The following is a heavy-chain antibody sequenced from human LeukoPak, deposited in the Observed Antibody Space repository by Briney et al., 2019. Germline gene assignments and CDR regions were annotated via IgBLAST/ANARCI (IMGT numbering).Heavy chain of an antibody. Sequence: SETLSLTCTVSGGSISSYYWSWIRQPPGKELEWIGYIHYSGSTNYNPSLKSRVTMSVDTSKNQFSLKLTSVTAADTAVYYCARGGSSSSWPFYYWGQGTLVTVSS. J-gene: IGHJ4*02. V-gene: IGHV4-59*01. CDR1: GGSISSYY. CDR2: IHYSGST. D-gene: IGHD6-13*01. CDR3: ARGGSSSSWPFYY.